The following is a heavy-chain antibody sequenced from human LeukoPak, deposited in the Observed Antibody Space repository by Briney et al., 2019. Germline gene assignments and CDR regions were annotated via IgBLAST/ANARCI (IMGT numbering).Heavy chain of an antibody. D-gene: IGHD6-19*01. CDR3: ARHSTSGWNWFDP. J-gene: IGHJ5*02. CDR1: GGSISRYY. Sequence: KPSEALSLTCTGSGGSISRYYWSWIRQPPGKGLEWIGYIYYSGSTNYHPSLKSRVTISVDTSKNQFSLKLSSVTAADTAVYYCARHSTSGWNWFDPWGQGTLVTVSS. CDR2: IYYSGST. V-gene: IGHV4-59*08.